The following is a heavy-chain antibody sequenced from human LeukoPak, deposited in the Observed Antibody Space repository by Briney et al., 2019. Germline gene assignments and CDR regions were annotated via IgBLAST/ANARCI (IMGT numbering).Heavy chain of an antibody. CDR2: INPNSGGT. CDR1: GYTFTGYY. D-gene: IGHD6-13*01. Sequence: ASVKVSCKASGYTFTGYYMHWVRQAPGQGLEWMGWINPNSGGTNYAQKFQGRVTMTGDTSISTAYMELSRLRSDDTAVYYCARGLWAAAGMRYYGMDVWGQGTTVTVSS. CDR3: ARGLWAAAGMRYYGMDV. J-gene: IGHJ6*02. V-gene: IGHV1-2*02.